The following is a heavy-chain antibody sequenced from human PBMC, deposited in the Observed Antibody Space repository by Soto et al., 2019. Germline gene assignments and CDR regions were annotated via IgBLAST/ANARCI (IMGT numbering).Heavy chain of an antibody. V-gene: IGHV1-2*02. J-gene: IGHJ4*02. Sequence: ASVKVSCKASGYTFTDHYIHWLRQAPGQSLEWMGWINPYSGGTHFALKLQDRVTMARDTSVSTAYMELSSLKSDDTAVYYCARPKYGETYFDSWGQGTVVTVSS. D-gene: IGHD2-21*01. CDR3: ARPKYGETYFDS. CDR2: INPYSGGT. CDR1: GYTFTDHY.